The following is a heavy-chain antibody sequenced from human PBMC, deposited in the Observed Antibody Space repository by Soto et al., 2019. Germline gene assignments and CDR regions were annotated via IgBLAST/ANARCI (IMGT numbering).Heavy chain of an antibody. Sequence: EVQLVESGGGLVQPGGSLRLSCAASGFTFSDHYMEWVRQAPGEGLEWVGRIRNKANSYTTEYGASVKGRFTISRDDSKNSLALQMNSLKTEDTAVYYCASAWFGELKYFDYRGQGTLVTVSS. J-gene: IGHJ4*01. V-gene: IGHV3-72*01. D-gene: IGHD3-10*01. CDR3: ASAWFGELKYFDY. CDR1: GFTFSDHY. CDR2: IRNKANSYTT.